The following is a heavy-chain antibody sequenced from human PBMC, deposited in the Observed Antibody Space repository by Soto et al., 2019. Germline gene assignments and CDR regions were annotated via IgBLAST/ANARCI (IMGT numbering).Heavy chain of an antibody. Sequence: RGSLRLSCAASGFTFSSYAMHWVRQAPGKGPEWVAVISYDGSNKYYADSVKGRFTISRDNSKNTLYLQMNSRRAEETAVYSSTRDGPRIVGATTSVSADYWGQGTLVTVSS. D-gene: IGHD1-26*01. V-gene: IGHV3-30-3*01. CDR3: TRDGPRIVGATTSVSADY. CDR2: ISYDGSNK. J-gene: IGHJ4*02. CDR1: GFTFSSYA.